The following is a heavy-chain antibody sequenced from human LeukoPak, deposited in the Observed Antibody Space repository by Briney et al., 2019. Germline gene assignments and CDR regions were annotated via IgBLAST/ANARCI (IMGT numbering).Heavy chain of an antibody. D-gene: IGHD2-21*01. V-gene: IGHV3-23*01. CDR1: GFTFSSYA. CDR2: ISGSGGST. Sequence: GGSLRLSCAASGFTFSSYAMSWVRQAPGKGLGWVSAISGSGGSTYYADSVKGRFTISRDNSKNTLYLQMNSLKTEDTAVYYCITPLPYSAQGGQGTLVTVSS. J-gene: IGHJ4*02. CDR3: ITPLPYSAQ.